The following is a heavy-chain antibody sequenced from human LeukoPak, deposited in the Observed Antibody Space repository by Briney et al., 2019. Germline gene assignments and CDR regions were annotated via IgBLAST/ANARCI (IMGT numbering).Heavy chain of an antibody. CDR3: AKGGGSGSYFLYFDY. D-gene: IGHD1-26*01. Sequence: GGSLRLSCTASGFIFNNYWMSWVRQAPGKGLEWVANINQDGGEKNYVDSVRGRFTISRDNAKTSFYLQMNSLRVEDTAVYYCAKGGGSGSYFLYFDYWGQGTLVTVSS. CDR1: GFIFNNYW. J-gene: IGHJ4*02. CDR2: INQDGGEK. V-gene: IGHV3-7*03.